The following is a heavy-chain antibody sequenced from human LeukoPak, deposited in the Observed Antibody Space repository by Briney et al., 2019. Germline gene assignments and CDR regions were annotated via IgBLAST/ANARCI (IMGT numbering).Heavy chain of an antibody. J-gene: IGHJ1*01. D-gene: IGHD2-15*01. CDR3: ARGPRYCSGGSCYSEPAEYFQH. V-gene: IGHV1-8*02. CDR1: GYTFTGYY. CDR2: MNPNSGNT. Sequence: ASVKVSCKASGYTFTGYYMHWVRQATGQGLEWMGWMNPNSGNTGYAQKFQGRVTMTRNTSISTAYMELSSLRSEDTAVYYCARGPRYCSGGSCYSEPAEYFQHWGQGTLVTVSS.